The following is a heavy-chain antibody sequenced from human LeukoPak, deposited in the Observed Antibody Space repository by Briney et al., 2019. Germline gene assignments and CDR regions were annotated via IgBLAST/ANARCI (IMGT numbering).Heavy chain of an antibody. Sequence: GGSLRLSCAASGFSFDDYGMSWVRQVPGKGLEWVSDINWNGGSTGYADSVKGRFIISRDNAKNSLYLQMNSLRAEDTAVYYCARDTSGSYSITYFDYWGHGALVTVSA. CDR1: GFSFDDYG. D-gene: IGHD3-10*01. CDR3: ARDTSGSYSITYFDY. V-gene: IGHV3-20*04. CDR2: INWNGGST. J-gene: IGHJ4*01.